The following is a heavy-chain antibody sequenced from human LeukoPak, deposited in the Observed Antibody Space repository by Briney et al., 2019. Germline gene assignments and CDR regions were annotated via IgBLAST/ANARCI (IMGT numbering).Heavy chain of an antibody. CDR1: GGTFSSYA. J-gene: IGHJ1*01. CDR3: ARDSRAKTVTGYFQH. V-gene: IGHV1-69*05. Sequence: ASVKVSCKASGGTFSSYAISWVRQAPGQGLEWMGGIIPIFGTANYAQKFQGRVTITTDESTSTAYMELSSLRSEDTAVYYCARDSRAKTVTGYFQHWGQGTLVTVSS. CDR2: IIPIFGTA. D-gene: IGHD1-14*01.